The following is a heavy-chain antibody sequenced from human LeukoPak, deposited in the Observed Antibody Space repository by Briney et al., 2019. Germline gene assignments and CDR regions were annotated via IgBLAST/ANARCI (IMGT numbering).Heavy chain of an antibody. CDR1: DDSFSSHY. CDR3: ARDLVTVTKGFDI. D-gene: IGHD4-17*01. CDR2: ISYIGST. J-gene: IGHJ3*02. Sequence: SETLSLTCAVSDDSFSSHYWTWIRQPPGQGLGWIGYISYIGSTNYNPSLKSRVTISIDTSKNQFSLQLTSVTAADTAVYYCARDLVTVTKGFDIWGQGTMVSVSS. V-gene: IGHV4-59*11.